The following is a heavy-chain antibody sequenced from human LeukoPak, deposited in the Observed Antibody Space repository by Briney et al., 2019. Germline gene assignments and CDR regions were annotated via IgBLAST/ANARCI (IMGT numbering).Heavy chain of an antibody. Sequence: GGSLRLSCAASGFTFSSNWMHWVRQAPGRGLEWVSSVDGGGGGTYYADSVKGRFTISRDNSKDTLYSQMNGLRAEDTAVYFCAKQSAGSAAWYSLHYDFWGQGTLVTVSS. CDR1: GFTFSSNW. CDR2: VDGGGGGT. D-gene: IGHD6-13*01. V-gene: IGHV3-23*01. CDR3: AKQSAGSAAWYSLHYDF. J-gene: IGHJ4*02.